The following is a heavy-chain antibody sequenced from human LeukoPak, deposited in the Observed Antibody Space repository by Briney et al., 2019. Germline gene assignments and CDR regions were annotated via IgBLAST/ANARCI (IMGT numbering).Heavy chain of an antibody. V-gene: IGHV3-30*18. Sequence: GGSLRLSCAASGFTFSSYGMHWVRQAPGKGLEWVAVISYDGSNKYYADSVKGRFTISRDNSKNTLYLQMNSLRAEDTAVYYCAKDMALVVVTDNGMDVWGQGTTVTVSS. CDR2: ISYDGSNK. J-gene: IGHJ6*02. D-gene: IGHD2-21*02. CDR1: GFTFSSYG. CDR3: AKDMALVVVTDNGMDV.